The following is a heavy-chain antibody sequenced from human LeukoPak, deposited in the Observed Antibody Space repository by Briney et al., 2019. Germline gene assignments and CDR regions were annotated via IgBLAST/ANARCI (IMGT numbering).Heavy chain of an antibody. CDR3: ARGRATNFDY. D-gene: IGHD1-26*01. V-gene: IGHV3-21*01. CDR1: GFTFSSYS. Sequence: GGSLRLSCAASGFTFSSYSMNWVRQAPGKGLEWVSSISSSSSYIYYADSVKGRFTISRDNAKDSLYLQMNSLRVEDTAVYYCARGRATNFDYWGQGALVTVSS. J-gene: IGHJ4*02. CDR2: ISSSSSYI.